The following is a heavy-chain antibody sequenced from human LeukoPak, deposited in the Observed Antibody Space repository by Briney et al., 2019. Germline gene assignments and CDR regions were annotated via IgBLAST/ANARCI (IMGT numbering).Heavy chain of an antibody. V-gene: IGHV3-64*01. J-gene: IGHJ4*02. CDR2: ISSIGGGT. CDR3: ATSRDAEMATLDY. D-gene: IGHD5-24*01. Sequence: GGSLRLSCVASGFIFSSYAMNWVRQAPGKGLEYVSGISSIGGGTYYANSVKGRFTISRDNSKNTLYLQMGSLRVEDMALNYCATSRDAEMATLDYWGQGTLVTVSS. CDR1: GFIFSSYA.